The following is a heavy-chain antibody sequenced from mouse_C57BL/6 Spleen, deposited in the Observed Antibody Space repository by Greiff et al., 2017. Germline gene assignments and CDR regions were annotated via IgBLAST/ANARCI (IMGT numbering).Heavy chain of an antibody. Sequence: VQLQQSGAELVRPGASVTLSCKASGYTFTDYEMHWVKQTPVHGLEWIGAIDPETGGTAYNQKFKGKAILTADKSSSTAYMELRSLTSEDSAVYYCTRSDSSGYLYYFDYWGQGTTLTVSS. D-gene: IGHD3-2*02. V-gene: IGHV1-15*01. CDR2: IDPETGGT. CDR3: TRSDSSGYLYYFDY. CDR1: GYTFTDYE. J-gene: IGHJ2*01.